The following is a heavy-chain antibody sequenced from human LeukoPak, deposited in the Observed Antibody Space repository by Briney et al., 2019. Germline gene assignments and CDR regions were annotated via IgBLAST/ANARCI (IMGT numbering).Heavy chain of an antibody. V-gene: IGHV4-34*01. D-gene: IGHD3-10*01. Sequence: KSSQTLSLTRAVYGASFSGYYCSWIRQPPGKGLEWLGEINHSGSTNYNPSLKSRVTISVDTSKNQFSLKLSSVTAADTAVYYCARGGMVRGVRFDYWGQGTLVTVSS. J-gene: IGHJ4*02. CDR2: INHSGST. CDR3: ARGGMVRGVRFDY. CDR1: GASFSGYY.